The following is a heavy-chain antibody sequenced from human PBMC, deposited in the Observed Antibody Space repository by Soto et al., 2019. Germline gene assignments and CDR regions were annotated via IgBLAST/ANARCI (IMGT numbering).Heavy chain of an antibody. CDR3: ARVGGYESYYYYGMDV. V-gene: IGHV1-69*13. CDR2: IIPVFGTA. Sequence: SVKVSCKASGGTFSSYAISWVRQAPGQGLEWMGGIIPVFGTANYAQKFQGRVTITADESTSTAYMELSSLRSEDTAVYYCARVGGYESYYYYGMDVWGQGTTVTVSS. CDR1: GGTFSSYA. J-gene: IGHJ6*02. D-gene: IGHD5-12*01.